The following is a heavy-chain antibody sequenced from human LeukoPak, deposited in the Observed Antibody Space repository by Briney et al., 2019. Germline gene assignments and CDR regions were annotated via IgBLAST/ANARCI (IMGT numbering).Heavy chain of an antibody. CDR3: ARWGRPGVRYYYMDV. D-gene: IGHD1-1*01. CDR2: INHSGST. V-gene: IGHV4-34*01. J-gene: IGHJ6*03. Sequence: TSETLSLTCAVYGGSFSGYYWSWIRQPPGKGLEWIGEINHSGSTNYSPSLKSRVTISVDTSKNQFSLKLSSVTAADTAVYYCARWGRPGVRYYYMDVWGKGTTVTVSS. CDR1: GGSFSGYY.